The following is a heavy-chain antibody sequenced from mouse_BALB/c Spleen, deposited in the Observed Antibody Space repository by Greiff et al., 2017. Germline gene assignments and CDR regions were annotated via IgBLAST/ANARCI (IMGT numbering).Heavy chain of an antibody. D-gene: IGHD1-1*02. V-gene: IGHV5-9-3*01. CDR1: GFTFSSYA. J-gene: IGHJ2*01. CDR2: ISSGGSYT. Sequence: EVKLVESGGGLVKPGGSLKLSCAASGFTFSSYAMSWVRQTPEKRLEWVATISSGGSYTYYPDSVKGRFTISRDNAKNTLYLQMSSLRSEDTAMYYCARSYGYYFDYWGQGTTLTVSS. CDR3: ARSYGYYFDY.